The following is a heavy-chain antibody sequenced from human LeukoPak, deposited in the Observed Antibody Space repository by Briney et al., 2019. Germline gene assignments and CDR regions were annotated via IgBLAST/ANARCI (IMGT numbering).Heavy chain of an antibody. Sequence: PPETLSLTCTVSGGSISSSSYYWGWIRQPPGKGLEWIGSIYYSGSTYYNPSLKSRVTISVDTSKNQFSLKLSSVTAADTAVYYCATDPAPRRYYDSSGYYSWGQGTLVTVSS. CDR3: ATDPAPRRYYDSSGYYS. CDR2: IYYSGST. D-gene: IGHD3-22*01. CDR1: GGSISSSSYY. J-gene: IGHJ4*02. V-gene: IGHV4-39*07.